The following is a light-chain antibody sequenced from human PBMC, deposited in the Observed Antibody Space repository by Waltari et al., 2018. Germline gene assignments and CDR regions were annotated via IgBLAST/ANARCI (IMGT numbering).Light chain of an antibody. CDR2: GAS. CDR1: QSITSN. V-gene: IGKV3-15*01. Sequence: EIVLTQSPVILSVSPGERTTLSCRASQSITSNLAWYQQKPGQSPRLLIYGASIRAAGIPARFSGSGSGTEFTPTISSLQSEDFAVYYCQQYNNWLPLTFGGVTKVEIK. CDR3: QQYNNWLPLT. J-gene: IGKJ4*01.